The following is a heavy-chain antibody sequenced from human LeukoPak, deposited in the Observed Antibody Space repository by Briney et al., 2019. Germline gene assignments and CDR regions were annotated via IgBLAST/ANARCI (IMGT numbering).Heavy chain of an antibody. CDR3: ARDRNIAAPADHDAFDI. D-gene: IGHD6-13*01. Sequence: ASVKVSCKASGYTFTGYYMHWVRQAPGQGLEWMGWINPNSGGTNYAQKFQGRVTMTRDTAISTAYMELSRLRSDDTAVYYCARDRNIAAPADHDAFDIWGQGTMVTVSS. J-gene: IGHJ3*02. CDR2: INPNSGGT. V-gene: IGHV1-2*02. CDR1: GYTFTGYY.